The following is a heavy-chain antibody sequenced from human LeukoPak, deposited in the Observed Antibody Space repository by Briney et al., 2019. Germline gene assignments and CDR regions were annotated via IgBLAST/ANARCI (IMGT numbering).Heavy chain of an antibody. Sequence: GGTLRLSCAASGLTFSSYGMSGVRQAPGKGLEWVSAIRGSGGSTYYADSVKGRFNISRDISKNTLYLQMNSLRAEDTAVYYCAKDNAYSSGWLYYFDYWGQGTLVTASS. CDR2: IRGSGGST. J-gene: IGHJ4*02. V-gene: IGHV3-23*01. D-gene: IGHD6-19*01. CDR1: GLTFSSYG. CDR3: AKDNAYSSGWLYYFDY.